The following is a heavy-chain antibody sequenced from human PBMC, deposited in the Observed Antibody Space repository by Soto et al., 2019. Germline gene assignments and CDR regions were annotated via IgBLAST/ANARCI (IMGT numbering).Heavy chain of an antibody. Sequence: QVQLQESGPGLVKPSETLSLICTVSGGPITDNYWSWIRQPPGKGLEWIGNIHYTGRTNYNPSLKSRGTISVNTPKDQFSLKPSAVTAADTAVYYRVRDCYYYPSGDYYTDILDRWGQGTVVTVSS. J-gene: IGHJ3*01. CDR2: IHYTGRT. CDR1: GGPITDNY. CDR3: VRDCYYYPSGDYYTDILDR. D-gene: IGHD3-10*01. V-gene: IGHV4-59*12.